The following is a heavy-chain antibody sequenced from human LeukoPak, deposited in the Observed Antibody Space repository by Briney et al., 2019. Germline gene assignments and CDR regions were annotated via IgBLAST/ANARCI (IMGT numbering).Heavy chain of an antibody. Sequence: GGSLRLSCAASGFTFSSYSMNWVRQAPGKGLEWVSYISSSSSTIYYADSVKGRFTISRDNSKNTLYLQMNSLRAEDTAVYYCARGGTIFGVVPYYFDYWGQGTLVTVSS. CDR2: ISSSSSTI. V-gene: IGHV3-48*01. CDR3: ARGGTIFGVVPYYFDY. D-gene: IGHD3-3*01. J-gene: IGHJ4*02. CDR1: GFTFSSYS.